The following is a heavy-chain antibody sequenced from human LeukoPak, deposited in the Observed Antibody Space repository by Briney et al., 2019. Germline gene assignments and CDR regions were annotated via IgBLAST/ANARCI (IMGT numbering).Heavy chain of an antibody. CDR2: IYYSGST. CDR1: GGSISSYY. CDR3: ARAHDYGVLGGP. V-gene: IGHV4-59*01. Sequence: SETLSLTCTVSGGSISSYYWSWIRQPPGKGLEWIGYIYYSGSTNYNPSLKGRVTISVDTSKNQFSLKLSSVTAADTAVYYCARAHDYGVLGGPWGQGTLVTVSS. J-gene: IGHJ5*02. D-gene: IGHD4-17*01.